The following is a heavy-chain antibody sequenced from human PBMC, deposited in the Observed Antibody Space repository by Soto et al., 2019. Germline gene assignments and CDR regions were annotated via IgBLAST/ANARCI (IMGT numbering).Heavy chain of an antibody. CDR1: GYSFTSYW. V-gene: IGHV5-51*01. Sequence: GESLKISCKGSGYSFTSYWIGWVRQMPGKGLEWMGIIYPGDSDTRYSPSFQGQVTISADKSISTAYLQWSSLKASDTAMYYCARLGWFGDYYYYMDVWGKGTTVTVSS. CDR3: ARLGWFGDYYYYMDV. J-gene: IGHJ6*03. CDR2: IYPGDSDT. D-gene: IGHD3-10*01.